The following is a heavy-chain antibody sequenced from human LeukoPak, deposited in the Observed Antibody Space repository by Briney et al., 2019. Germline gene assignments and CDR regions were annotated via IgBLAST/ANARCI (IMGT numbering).Heavy chain of an antibody. CDR2: IIPIFGTA. V-gene: IGHV1-69*05. Sequence: ASVKVSCKASGGTFSSYAISWVRQAPGQGLEWVGGIIPIFGTANYAQKFQGRVTITTDESTSTAYMELSSLRSEDTAMYYCARGVVVPAATGYDFWSGYYTGLNWFDPWGQGTLVTVSS. CDR1: GGTFSSYA. CDR3: ARGVVVPAATGYDFWSGYYTGLNWFDP. J-gene: IGHJ5*02. D-gene: IGHD3-3*01.